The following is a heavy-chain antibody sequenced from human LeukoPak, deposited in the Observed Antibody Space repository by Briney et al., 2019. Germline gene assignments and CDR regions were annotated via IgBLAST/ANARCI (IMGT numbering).Heavy chain of an antibody. V-gene: IGHV1-2*02. J-gene: IGHJ6*03. Sequence: GASVKVSCKASGYTFSEYYIHWVRQAPGQGLEWMGWINPNTGDTKYAQKFQGRVTMTRDTSISTAYMELSSLGSEDTAVYYCARGDILTGYYPHYYMDVWGKGTTVTISS. CDR2: INPNTGDT. D-gene: IGHD3-9*01. CDR1: GYTFSEYY. CDR3: ARGDILTGYYPHYYMDV.